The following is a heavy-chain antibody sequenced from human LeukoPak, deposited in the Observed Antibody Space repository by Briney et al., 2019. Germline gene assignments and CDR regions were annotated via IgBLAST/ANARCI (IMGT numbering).Heavy chain of an antibody. Sequence: ASVKVSCKASGYTFTDYSMHWVRQDPGQGLEWMGWINPNSGDTDYAQKFQGRVTMTRDTSISTAYLEVSRLTSDDTAVYFCARDAIAAAGAGAWGQGTLVTVSS. CDR1: GYTFTDYS. CDR2: INPNSGDT. CDR3: ARDAIAAAGAGA. V-gene: IGHV1-2*02. J-gene: IGHJ4*02. D-gene: IGHD6-13*01.